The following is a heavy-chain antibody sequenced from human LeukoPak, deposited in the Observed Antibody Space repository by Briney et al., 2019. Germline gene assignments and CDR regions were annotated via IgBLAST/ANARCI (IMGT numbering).Heavy chain of an antibody. D-gene: IGHD3-3*01. J-gene: IGHJ4*02. CDR2: ISSDGRTQ. Sequence: GGSLRLSCAASGFSFSNYGMNWVRQAPGKGPEWVAIISSDGRTQIYTDSVKGRFTISRDNLKKTLNLQMDYLEAEDTAVYYCAKGESRDFWSALFWGQGTLVTVSS. CDR3: AKGESRDFWSALF. CDR1: GFSFSNYG. V-gene: IGHV3-30*18.